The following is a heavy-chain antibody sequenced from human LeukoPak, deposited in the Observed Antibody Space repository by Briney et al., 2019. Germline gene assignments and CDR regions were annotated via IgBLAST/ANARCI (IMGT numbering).Heavy chain of an antibody. CDR1: GYTFTGYY. CDR3: ARADFIDAGPYLIGP. CDR2: INPNSGGT. V-gene: IGHV1-2*04. J-gene: IGHJ5*02. Sequence: GASVRVSCKASGYTFTGYYMHWVRQAPGQGLEWMGWINPNSGGTNYAQKFQGWVTMTRDPSITTVYMDMAWLTSDDTAIYFCARADFIDAGPYLIGPWGQGTLVTVSS. D-gene: IGHD3-3*01.